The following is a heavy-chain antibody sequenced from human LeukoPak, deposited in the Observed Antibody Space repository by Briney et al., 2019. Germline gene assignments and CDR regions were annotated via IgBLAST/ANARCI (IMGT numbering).Heavy chain of an antibody. CDR1: GFTFSSYA. CDR3: AKPRYCSGGSCLRPFDY. CDR2: ISGSGGST. Sequence: GGSLRLSCAASGFTFSSYAMSWVRQAPGKRLEWVSAISGSGGSTYYADSVKGRFTISRDNSKNTLYLQMNSLRAEDTAVYYCAKPRYCSGGSCLRPFDYWGQGTLVTVSS. J-gene: IGHJ4*02. D-gene: IGHD2-15*01. V-gene: IGHV3-23*01.